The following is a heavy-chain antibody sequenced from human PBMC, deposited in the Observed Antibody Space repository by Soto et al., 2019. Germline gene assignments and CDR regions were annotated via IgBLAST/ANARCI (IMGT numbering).Heavy chain of an antibody. J-gene: IGHJ3*01. V-gene: IGHV4-4*02. D-gene: IGHD3-9*01. CDR3: ARVVLTITRGAFDA. Sequence: QVQLQESGPGLVKPSGTLSLTCAVSGGSISSSHWWTWVRQSPGKGLEYIGEISHSGTSNSNPSLQSCATLSVDKSKNHFSLTLTSVTAADTAVYYCARVVLTITRGAFDAWGQGTLVIVSS. CDR2: ISHSGTS. CDR1: GGSISSSHW.